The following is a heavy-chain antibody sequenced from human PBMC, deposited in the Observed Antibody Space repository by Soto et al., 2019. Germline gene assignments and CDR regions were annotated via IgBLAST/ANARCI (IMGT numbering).Heavy chain of an antibody. D-gene: IGHD5-18*01. V-gene: IGHV3-48*01. Sequence: EVQLVESGGGLVQPGGSLRLSCAASGFTFSSYSMNWVRQAPGKGLEWVSYISSSSSTIYYADSVKGQFTISRDNAKNSLYLQMNSLRAEDTAVYYCARDSGYSYGPFDYWGQGTLVTVSS. CDR1: GFTFSSYS. CDR3: ARDSGYSYGPFDY. J-gene: IGHJ4*02. CDR2: ISSSSSTI.